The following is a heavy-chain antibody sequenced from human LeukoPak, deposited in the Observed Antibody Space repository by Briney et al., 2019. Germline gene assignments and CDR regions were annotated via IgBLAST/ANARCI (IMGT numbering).Heavy chain of an antibody. CDR2: ISAYNGNT. Sequence: ASVKVSFKASGYTFTSCGISWVRQHPGQGLEWMGWISAYNGNTNYAQKLQGRVTMTTDTSTSTAYMELRSLRSDDTAVYYCARAMSLWFGDYWGQGTLVTVSS. J-gene: IGHJ4*02. CDR1: GYTFTSCG. CDR3: ARAMSLWFGDY. V-gene: IGHV1-18*01. D-gene: IGHD3-10*01.